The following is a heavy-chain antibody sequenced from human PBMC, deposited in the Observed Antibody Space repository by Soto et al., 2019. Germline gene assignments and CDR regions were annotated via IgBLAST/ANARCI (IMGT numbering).Heavy chain of an antibody. CDR2: IKEDGSES. CDR3: ASGRHMGP. V-gene: IGHV3-7*01. D-gene: IGHD1-26*01. CDR1: VFTFSNYR. Sequence: GSLRLSCAASVFTFSNYRMSWVRQAPGKGLELVANIKEDGSESNYADSVKGRFTISRDNAENSLYLQMTSLRAEDTAVYYCASGRHMGPGGQGTIVTVSS. J-gene: IGHJ5*02.